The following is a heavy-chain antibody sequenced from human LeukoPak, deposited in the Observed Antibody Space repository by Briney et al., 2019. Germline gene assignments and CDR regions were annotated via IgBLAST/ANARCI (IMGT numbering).Heavy chain of an antibody. D-gene: IGHD2-2*02. CDR1: GFTFGSYW. Sequence: GGSLRLSCEASGFTFGSYWMHWVRQVPGKGLVWVSRINTDGGGTTYADSVKGRFTISRDNAKNTLYLQMNSLRAEDTAVYYCGRGFSIVPAGIPDYWGLGTLVTVSS. CDR2: INTDGGGT. CDR3: GRGFSIVPAGIPDY. V-gene: IGHV3-74*01. J-gene: IGHJ4*02.